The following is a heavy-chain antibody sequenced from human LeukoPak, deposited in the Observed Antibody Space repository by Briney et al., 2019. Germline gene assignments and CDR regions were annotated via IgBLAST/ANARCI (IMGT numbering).Heavy chain of an antibody. V-gene: IGHV1-18*01. CDR1: GYRFTTYG. J-gene: IGHJ5*02. Sequence: GASVKVSCKASGYRFTTYGISWVRQAPGQGLEWVGWIGTYNGMTTSAQNLQDRVTMTTDTSTSTAYMELRSLTSDDTAIYYCVRDFFCSGGTCSDCFDPWGQGTLVTVSS. CDR2: IGTYNGMT. D-gene: IGHD2-15*01. CDR3: VRDFFCSGGTCSDCFDP.